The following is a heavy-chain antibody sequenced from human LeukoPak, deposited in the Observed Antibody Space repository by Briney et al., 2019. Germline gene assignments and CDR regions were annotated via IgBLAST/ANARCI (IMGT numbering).Heavy chain of an antibody. CDR2: ISGSGGST. CDR1: GGSFSGYY. D-gene: IGHD3-9*01. CDR3: AKASFDWFPPYDAFDI. J-gene: IGHJ3*02. Sequence: ETLSLTCAVYGGSFSGYYWSWVRQAPGKGLEWVSAISGSGGSTYYADSVKGRFTISRDNSKNTLYLQMNSLRAEDTAVYYCAKASFDWFPPYDAFDIWGQGAMVTVSS. V-gene: IGHV3-23*01.